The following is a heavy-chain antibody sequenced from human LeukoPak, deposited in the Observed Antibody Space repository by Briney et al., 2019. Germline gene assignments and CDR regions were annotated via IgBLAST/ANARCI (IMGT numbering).Heavy chain of an antibody. V-gene: IGHV4-61*08. J-gene: IGHJ4*02. CDR3: ARRGGAGRSFDY. Sequence: SQTLSLTCTVSGASVSSGGYYWSWIRQPPGKGLEWIGNIYYSGSTNYNPSLKSRVTISVHTTKNQFSLKVRSVTAADTAVYYCARRGGAGRSFDYWGRGTLVTVSS. D-gene: IGHD2-21*01. CDR1: GASVSSGGYY. CDR2: IYYSGST.